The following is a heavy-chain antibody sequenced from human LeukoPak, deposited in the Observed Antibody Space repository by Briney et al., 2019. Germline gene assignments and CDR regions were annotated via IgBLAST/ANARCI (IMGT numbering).Heavy chain of an antibody. CDR2: IYSGGST. CDR3: AREGIVPAQAYDP. CDR1: GFTVSSNY. V-gene: IGHV3-66*01. J-gene: IGHJ5*02. D-gene: IGHD2-2*01. Sequence: GGSLRLSCAASGFTVSSNYMSWVRQAPGKGLEWVSVIYSGGSTYYADSVRGRFTISRDNSKNTLYLQMNSLRAEDTAVYYCAREGIVPAQAYDPWGQGTLVTVSS.